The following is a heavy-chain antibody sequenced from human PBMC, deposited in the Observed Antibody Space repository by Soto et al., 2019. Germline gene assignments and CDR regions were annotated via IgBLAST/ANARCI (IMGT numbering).Heavy chain of an antibody. J-gene: IGHJ4*02. CDR2: ISAYNGNT. CDR1: GYVFTGYG. V-gene: IGHV1-18*01. CDR3: ARPSGDYGDYGLSLAY. Sequence: QVQLVQSGAEVKKPGASVKVSCKASGYVFTGYGISWVRQAPGQGLEWMAWISAYNGNTKYAQKFQGRVTMTTDASTSTAYLEPSSLRSDDTAVYYCARPSGDYGDYGLSLAYWGQGTLVTVSS. D-gene: IGHD4-17*01.